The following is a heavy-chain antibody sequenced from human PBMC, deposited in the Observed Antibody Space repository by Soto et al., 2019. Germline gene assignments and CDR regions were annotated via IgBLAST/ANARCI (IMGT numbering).Heavy chain of an antibody. CDR2: INHSGST. D-gene: IGHD4-4*01. Sequence: PSETLSLTCAVYGGSFSGYYWSWIRQPPGKGLEWIGEINHSGSTNYNPSLKSRVTISVDTSKNQFSLKLSSVTAADTAVYYCAGVKHDYSNYGGMDVWGQVPTVTFSS. J-gene: IGHJ6*02. CDR3: AGVKHDYSNYGGMDV. V-gene: IGHV4-34*01. CDR1: GGSFSGYY.